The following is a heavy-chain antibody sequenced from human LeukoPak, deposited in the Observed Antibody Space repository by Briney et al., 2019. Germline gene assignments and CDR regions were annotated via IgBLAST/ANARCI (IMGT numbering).Heavy chain of an antibody. V-gene: IGHV3-7*04. CDR2: IKQDGSEK. J-gene: IGHJ4*02. CDR1: GFTFSSYA. Sequence: GGSLRLSCAASGFTFSSYAMIWVRQAPGKGLEWVANIKQDGSEKYYVDSVKGRFTISRDNAKNSLYLQMNSLRAEDTAVYYCARDFYGDYDYWGQGTLVTVSS. CDR3: ARDFYGDYDY. D-gene: IGHD4-17*01.